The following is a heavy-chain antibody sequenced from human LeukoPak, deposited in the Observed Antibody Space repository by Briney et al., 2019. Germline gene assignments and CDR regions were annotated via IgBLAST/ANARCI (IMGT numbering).Heavy chain of an antibody. CDR1: GGSISSGNYF. V-gene: IGHV4-39*07. CDR2: IYYSGST. Sequence: PSETLSLTCTVSGGSISSGNYFWGWIRQPPGKGLEWIGSIYYSGSTYFNPSLKSRVTISIDTSKNHFSLRLSSVTAADMAVYYCARARMVRGLGANNWFDPWGQGTLVTVSS. CDR3: ARARMVRGLGANNWFDP. J-gene: IGHJ5*02. D-gene: IGHD3-10*01.